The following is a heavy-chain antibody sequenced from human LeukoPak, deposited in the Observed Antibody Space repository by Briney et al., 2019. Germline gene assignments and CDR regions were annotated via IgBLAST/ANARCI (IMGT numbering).Heavy chain of an antibody. D-gene: IGHD1-26*01. CDR3: ARGMGATTPYSY. CDR1: GGSISSYY. J-gene: IGHJ4*02. Sequence: SETLSLTCTVSGGSISSYYWSWIWQPPGKGLEWIGYIYYSGSTNYNPSLKSRVTISVDTSKNQFSLKLSSVTAADTAVYYCARGMGATTPYSYWGQGTLVTVSS. CDR2: IYYSGST. V-gene: IGHV4-59*01.